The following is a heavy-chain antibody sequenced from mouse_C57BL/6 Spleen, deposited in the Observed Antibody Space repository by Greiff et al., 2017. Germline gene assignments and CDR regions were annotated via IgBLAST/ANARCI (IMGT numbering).Heavy chain of an antibody. Sequence: EVKLQESGPGLVKPSQSLSLTCSVTGYSITSGYYWNWIRQFPGNKLEWMGYISYDGSNNYNPSLKNRISITRDTSKNQFFLKLNSVTTEDTATYYCARNYGSSWYFDVWGTGTTVTASS. CDR3: ARNYGSSWYFDV. CDR2: ISYDGSN. D-gene: IGHD1-1*01. J-gene: IGHJ1*03. V-gene: IGHV3-6*01. CDR1: GYSITSGYY.